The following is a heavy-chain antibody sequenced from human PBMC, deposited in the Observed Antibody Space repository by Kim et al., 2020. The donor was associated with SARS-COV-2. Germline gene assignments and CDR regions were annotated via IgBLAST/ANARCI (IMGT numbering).Heavy chain of an antibody. CDR2: ISSSGSTI. CDR3: ARVWSGYYYFDY. CDR1: GFTFSSYE. J-gene: IGHJ4*02. Sequence: GGSLRLSCAASGFTFSSYEMNWVRQAPGKGLEWVSYISSSGSTIYYADSVKGRFTISRDNAKNSLYLQMNSLRAEDTAVYYCARVWSGYYYFDYWGQGTLVTVSS. D-gene: IGHD3-3*01. V-gene: IGHV3-48*03.